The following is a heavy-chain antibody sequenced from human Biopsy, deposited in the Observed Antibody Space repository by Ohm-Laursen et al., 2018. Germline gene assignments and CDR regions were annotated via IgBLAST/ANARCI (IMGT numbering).Heavy chain of an antibody. J-gene: IGHJ2*01. CDR3: ARDRGYYSDRTVPGYFDL. Sequence: GTLSLTCAVSGDSISSYYWSWIRQPPGKGLQWIGYVYYTGSADYNPSLQSRVTISVDTSKNHFSLRLRSVTPADTAIYYCARDRGYYSDRTVPGYFDLWGRGTLVTVSS. V-gene: IGHV4-59*01. CDR2: VYYTGSA. D-gene: IGHD3-22*01. CDR1: GDSISSYY.